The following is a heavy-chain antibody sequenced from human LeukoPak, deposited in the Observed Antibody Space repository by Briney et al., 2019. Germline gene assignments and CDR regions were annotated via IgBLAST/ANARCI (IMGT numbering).Heavy chain of an antibody. CDR2: INTNTGNP. J-gene: IGHJ5*02. V-gene: IGHV7-4-1*02. D-gene: IGHD3-22*01. Sequence: ASVKVSCKASGYTFTSYAMNWVRQAPGQGLEWMGWINTNTGNPTYAQGFTGRFVFSLDTSVSTAYLQISSLKAEDTAVYYCAREPYYYDSSGSWGGKIWFDPWGQGTLVTVSS. CDR1: GYTFTSYA. CDR3: AREPYYYDSSGSWGGKIWFDP.